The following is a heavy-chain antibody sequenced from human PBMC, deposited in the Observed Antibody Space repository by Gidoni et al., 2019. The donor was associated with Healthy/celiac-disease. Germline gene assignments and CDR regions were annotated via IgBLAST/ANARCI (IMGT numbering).Heavy chain of an antibody. CDR3: AVSLNDFWSGRVWYYGMDV. CDR2: ISGSGGST. V-gene: IGHV3-23*01. Sequence: EVQLLESGGGLVQPGGSLRLSCAASGFTFSSYAMRWVRQAPGKGLEWVSAISGSGGSTYYADSVKGRFTISRDNSKNTLYLQMNSLRAEDTAVYYCAVSLNDFWSGRVWYYGMDVWGQGTTVTVSS. J-gene: IGHJ6*02. CDR1: GFTFSSYA. D-gene: IGHD3-3*01.